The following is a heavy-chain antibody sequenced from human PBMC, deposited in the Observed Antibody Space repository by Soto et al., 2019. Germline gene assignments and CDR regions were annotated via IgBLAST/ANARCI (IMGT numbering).Heavy chain of an antibody. CDR2: ISYNGVP. V-gene: IGHV4-39*01. Sequence: SQTLSLTCSVSRGSLTDNNYHCAWIPHPPGKGLELVATISYNGVPNYNPSLRSRVSIFAAAPSGSLFLTMDSVTDSDTALYFGAGQLRRKSAIGAQVMSWFDSWGHGILVTVSS. CDR1: RGSLTDNNYH. D-gene: IGHD2-21*01. CDR3: AGQLRRKSAIGAQVMSWFDS. J-gene: IGHJ5*01.